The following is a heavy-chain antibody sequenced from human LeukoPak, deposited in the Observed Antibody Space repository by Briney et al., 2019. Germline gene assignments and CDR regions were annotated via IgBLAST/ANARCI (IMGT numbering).Heavy chain of an antibody. CDR3: AIAGGPYRGWGGTFDY. Sequence: ASVKVSCKASGYTFTSYYMHWVRQAPGQGLEWMGLINPSGGSTSYAQKFQGRVTMTRDTSTSTVYMELSSLRSEDTAVYYCAIAGGPYRGWGGTFDYWGQGTLVTVSS. V-gene: IGHV1-46*01. CDR1: GYTFTSYY. CDR2: INPSGGST. D-gene: IGHD6-19*01. J-gene: IGHJ4*02.